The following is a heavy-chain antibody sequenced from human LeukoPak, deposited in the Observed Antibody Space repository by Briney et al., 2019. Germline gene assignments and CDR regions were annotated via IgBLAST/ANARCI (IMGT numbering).Heavy chain of an antibody. V-gene: IGHV5-51*01. D-gene: IGHD5-18*01. J-gene: IGHJ3*02. CDR1: GYIFTNYW. CDR3: ANTGYSYGPAAFDI. CDR2: IFPGDYDI. Sequence: GESLKISCKGSGYIFTNYWIGWVRQMPGKGLEWMGIIFPGDYDIRHSPSFQGQVTISVDKSITTAYLQWSSLKASDTAMYYCANTGYSYGPAAFDIWGQGTMVTVSS.